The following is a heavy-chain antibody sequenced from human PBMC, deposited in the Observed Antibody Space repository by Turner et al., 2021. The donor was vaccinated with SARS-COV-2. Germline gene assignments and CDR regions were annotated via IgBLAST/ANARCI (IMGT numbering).Heavy chain of an antibody. J-gene: IGHJ4*02. Sequence: QVQLQQWGAGLLKPSETLSLTCAVYGGSFSGYFWTWIRQPPGKGLEWSGEINHSGSTNYNPSLKSRVTISVDTSKNQFSLKLSSVTAADTAVYYCARGQGWLQPPFGYWGQGTLVTVSS. CDR2: INHSGST. V-gene: IGHV4-34*01. CDR3: ARGQGWLQPPFGY. CDR1: GGSFSGYF. D-gene: IGHD3-3*01.